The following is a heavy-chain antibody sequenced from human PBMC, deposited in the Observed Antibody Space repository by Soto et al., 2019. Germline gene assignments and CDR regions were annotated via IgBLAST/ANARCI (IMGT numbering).Heavy chain of an antibody. CDR1: GYTFTGYY. Sequence: QVQLVQSGAEVKKPGASVKVSCKASGYTFTGYYMHWVRQAPGQGLEWMGWINPHSGGTNYAQKFQGRVTMTSDTSISTAYMELSRLRSDDTAVYYCARDTSGGMDVWGQGTTVTVSS. CDR3: ARDTSGGMDV. J-gene: IGHJ6*02. CDR2: INPHSGGT. D-gene: IGHD3-10*01. V-gene: IGHV1-2*02.